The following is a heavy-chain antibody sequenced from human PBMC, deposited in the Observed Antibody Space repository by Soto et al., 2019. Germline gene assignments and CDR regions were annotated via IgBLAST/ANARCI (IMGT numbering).Heavy chain of an antibody. V-gene: IGHV1-69*01. J-gene: IGHJ6*02. CDR3: LTTSGYDYGMDV. Sequence: QVQLEQSGAEVKKPGSSVKVSCKASGGTFSTSTISWVRQAPGQGLEWMGGIVPIFATANYAQNFQGRVTITADESTSTAYMDLSSLRSEDTAVYYCLTTSGYDYGMDVWGQGTAVTVSS. CDR1: GGTFSTST. D-gene: IGHD4-4*01. CDR2: IVPIFATA.